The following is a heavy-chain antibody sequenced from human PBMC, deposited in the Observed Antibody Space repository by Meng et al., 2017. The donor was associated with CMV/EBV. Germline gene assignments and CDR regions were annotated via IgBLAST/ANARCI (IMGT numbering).Heavy chain of an antibody. CDR1: GFTVSSNY. CDR2: IYSGGST. Sequence: GESLKISCAASGFTVSSNYMSWVRQAPGKGLEWVSVIYSGGSTYYADSVKGRFTISRDNSKNTLYLQMNSLRAEDTAVYYCARDRGYYDFWSGYPPYFDYWGQGTLVTVSS. D-gene: IGHD3-3*01. J-gene: IGHJ4*02. CDR3: ARDRGYYDFWSGYPPYFDY. V-gene: IGHV3-66*02.